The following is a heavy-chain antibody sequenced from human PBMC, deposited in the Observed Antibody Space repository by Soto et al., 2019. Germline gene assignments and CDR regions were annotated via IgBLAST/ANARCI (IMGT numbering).Heavy chain of an antibody. CDR1: GFTFSSYA. CDR2: ISGSGGST. V-gene: IGHV3-23*01. D-gene: IGHD6-13*01. J-gene: IGHJ6*04. Sequence: GGSLRLSCAASGFTFSSYAMSWVRQAPGKGLEWVSAISGSGGSTYYADSVKGRFTISRDNSKNTLYLQMNSLRAEDTAVDYCAKAGQQLVFMWSDVWGKGTTVTVSS. CDR3: AKAGQQLVFMWSDV.